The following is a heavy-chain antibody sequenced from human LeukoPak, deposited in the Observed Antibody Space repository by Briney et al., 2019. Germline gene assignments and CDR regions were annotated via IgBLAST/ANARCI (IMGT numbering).Heavy chain of an antibody. CDR3: AKEMVRRNDAFDI. CDR1: GFTFSSYS. J-gene: IGHJ3*02. V-gene: IGHV3-21*04. Sequence: GGSLRLSCAASGFTFSSYSMNWVRQAPGKGLEWVSSIISSSTYIYYVDSVKGRFTISRGNSKNTLYLQMNSLRAEDTAVYYCAKEMVRRNDAFDIWGQGTMVTVSS. CDR2: IISSSTYI. D-gene: IGHD3-10*01.